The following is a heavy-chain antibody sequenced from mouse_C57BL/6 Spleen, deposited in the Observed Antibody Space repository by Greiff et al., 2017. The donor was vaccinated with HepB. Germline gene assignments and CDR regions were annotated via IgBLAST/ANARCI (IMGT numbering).Heavy chain of an antibody. CDR3: ARLALYAMDY. CDR2: IYPYNGVS. J-gene: IGHJ4*01. CDR1: GYSFTGYY. Sequence: VQLKDSGPELVKPGASVKISCKASGYSFTGYYMHWVKQSHGNILEWIGYIYPYNGVSSYNQKFKGKATFTVDKSSSTAYMKLRGLTSEDSAIYYCARLALYAMDYWGQGTSVTVSS. V-gene: IGHV1-31*01.